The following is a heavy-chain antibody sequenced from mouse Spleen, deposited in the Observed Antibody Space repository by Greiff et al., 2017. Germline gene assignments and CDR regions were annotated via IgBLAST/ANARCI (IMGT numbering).Heavy chain of an antibody. CDR3: ARHGLLRWESRMGAMDY. V-gene: IGHV5-15*01. D-gene: IGHD1-1*01. J-gene: IGHJ4*01. CDR2: ISNLAYSI. Sequence: DVMLVESGGGLVKPGGSLKLSCAASGFTFSDYGMAWVRQAPGKGPEWVAFISNLAYSIYYADTVTGRFTISRENAKNTLYLEMSSLRSEDTAMYYCARHGLLRWESRMGAMDYWGQGTSVTVSS. CDR1: GFTFSDYG.